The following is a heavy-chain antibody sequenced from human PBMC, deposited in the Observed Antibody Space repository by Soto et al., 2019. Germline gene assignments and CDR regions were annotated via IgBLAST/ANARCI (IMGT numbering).Heavy chain of an antibody. V-gene: IGHV3-48*01. D-gene: IGHD6-19*01. CDR2: ISSSSSTI. CDR3: ARDVAVAVPYYYYYMDV. CDR1: GFTFSSYS. J-gene: IGHJ6*03. Sequence: EVQLVESGGGLVQPGGSLRLSCAASGFTFSSYSMNWVRQAPGKGLEWVSYISSSSSTIYYADSVKGRFTISRDNAKNSLYLQMNGLRAEDTAVYYCARDVAVAVPYYYYYMDVWGKGTTVTVSS.